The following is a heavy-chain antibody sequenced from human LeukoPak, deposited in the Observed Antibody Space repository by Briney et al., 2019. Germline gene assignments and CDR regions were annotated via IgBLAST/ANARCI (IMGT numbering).Heavy chain of an antibody. CDR2: IDYSGST. D-gene: IGHD4-17*01. J-gene: IGHJ4*02. Sequence: SETLSLTCTVSGGSIRSYYWSWIRQPPGKGLEWMGYIDYSGSTNYNPSLKSRVTISVDTSKNQFSLNLSSVTAADTAVYYCAREQARYGDFDYWGQGTLVTVSS. V-gene: IGHV4-59*01. CDR3: AREQARYGDFDY. CDR1: GGSIRSYY.